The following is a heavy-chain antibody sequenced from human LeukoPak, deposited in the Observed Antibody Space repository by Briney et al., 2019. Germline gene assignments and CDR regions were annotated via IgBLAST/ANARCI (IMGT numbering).Heavy chain of an antibody. CDR2: ISAYNGNT. Sequence: ASVKVSCKASGYTFTSYGISWVRQAPGQGLEWMGWISAYNGNTNYAQKLQGRVTMTTDTSTSTAYMELRSLRSDDTAVYYCARDHRYCSSTSCLPHYWGQGTLVTVSS. D-gene: IGHD2-2*01. CDR1: GYTFTSYG. J-gene: IGHJ4*02. V-gene: IGHV1-18*01. CDR3: ARDHRYCSSTSCLPHY.